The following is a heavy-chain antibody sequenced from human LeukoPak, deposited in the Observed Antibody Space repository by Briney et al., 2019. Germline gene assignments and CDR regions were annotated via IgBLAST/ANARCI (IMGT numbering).Heavy chain of an antibody. D-gene: IGHD4-17*01. Sequence: SETLSLTCTVSGVSISGNYWSWIRQPPGKGLEWIGYIFYTGSTNYNPSLQSRVTMLLDTSKNQFSLKLNSVSAADTAVYYCASHFEGATVFDYWGQGTLVTVSS. CDR2: IFYTGST. CDR3: ASHFEGATVFDY. J-gene: IGHJ4*02. CDR1: GVSISGNY. V-gene: IGHV4-59*01.